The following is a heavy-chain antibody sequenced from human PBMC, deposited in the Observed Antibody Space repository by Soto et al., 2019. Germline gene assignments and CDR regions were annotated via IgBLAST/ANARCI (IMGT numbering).Heavy chain of an antibody. CDR1: GFTFNSYS. CDR3: ERDTVDGFGEVHDY. J-gene: IGHJ4*02. D-gene: IGHD3-10*01. Sequence: GGSLNLSCASNGFTFNSYSMLCVRYVPGKGLEWVSYISSSSSTIYYADSVKGRFTISRDNAKNSLYLQMNSLRDEDTAVYYCERDTVDGFGEVHDYWGQGT. V-gene: IGHV3-48*02. CDR2: ISSSSSTI.